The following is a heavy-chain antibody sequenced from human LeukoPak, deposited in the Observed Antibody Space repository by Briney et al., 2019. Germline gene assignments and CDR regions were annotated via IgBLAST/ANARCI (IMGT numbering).Heavy chain of an antibody. CDR1: GFTFTTYA. J-gene: IGHJ4*02. CDR2: IGGGGAYT. D-gene: IGHD2-21*01. Sequence: GGSLRLSCAASGFTFTTYAMSWVRQAPGKGLEWVSAIGGGGAYTYYADSVMGRFTISRDNSKNTVSLQMNSLRAEDTAVYYCAKSDCGSDGCKLLNYWGQGTLVTASS. V-gene: IGHV3-23*01. CDR3: AKSDCGSDGCKLLNY.